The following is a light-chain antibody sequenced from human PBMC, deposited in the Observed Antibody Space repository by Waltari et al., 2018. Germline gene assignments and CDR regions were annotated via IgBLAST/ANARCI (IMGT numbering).Light chain of an antibody. Sequence: EIVLTRSPGTLSLSPGERAILSCRTSQSVSNAYIAWYQQKPGQAPRLLTFGASTRATGIPDRVRGSGSETDFALSISRLETEDVAVYYCQYYGASPPMYTFGQGTKVEIK. V-gene: IGKV3-20*01. CDR1: QSVSNAY. J-gene: IGKJ2*01. CDR2: GAS. CDR3: QYYGASPPMYT.